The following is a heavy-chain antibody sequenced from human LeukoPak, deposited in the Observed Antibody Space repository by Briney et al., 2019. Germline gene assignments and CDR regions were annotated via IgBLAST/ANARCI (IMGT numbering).Heavy chain of an antibody. D-gene: IGHD3-22*01. CDR2: IYYSGST. CDR3: ARVAYYYDSSGPHDY. Sequence: SETLSLTCTVSGGSLTNYYWSWIRQPPGKGLEWIGYIYYSGSTNYNPSLKSRVTISADTSKNQFSLKLRSVTAADTAVYYCARVAYYYDSSGPHDYWGQGTLVIVSS. CDR1: GGSLTNYY. J-gene: IGHJ4*02. V-gene: IGHV4-59*12.